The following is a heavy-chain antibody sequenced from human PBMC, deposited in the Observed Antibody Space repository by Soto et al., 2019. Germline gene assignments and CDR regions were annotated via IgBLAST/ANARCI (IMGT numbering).Heavy chain of an antibody. V-gene: IGHV5-51*01. D-gene: IGHD6-13*01. J-gene: IGHJ4*02. Sequence: PGESLKISCKASGYRFTTYWIAWVRQMPGKGLEWMGIIYPGDSSTRFSPSFQGQVTISADKSISTAYLQWSSLKASDTAMYYCARSYVFIAPLDYWGLGTLVTVSS. CDR3: ARSYVFIAPLDY. CDR1: GYRFTTYW. CDR2: IYPGDSST.